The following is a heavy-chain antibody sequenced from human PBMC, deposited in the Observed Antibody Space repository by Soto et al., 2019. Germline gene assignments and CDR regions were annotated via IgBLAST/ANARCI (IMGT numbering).Heavy chain of an antibody. D-gene: IGHD3-9*01. J-gene: IGHJ4*02. CDR2: IYYSGST. CDR1: GGSISSGGYY. CDR3: ARAEYDILTGSVYFAY. V-gene: IGHV4-31*03. Sequence: PSETLSLTCTVSGGSISSGGYYWSWTRQHPGKGLEWIGYIYYSGSTYYNPSLKSRVTISVDTSKNQFSLKLSSVTDAETAVYYCARAEYDILTGSVYFAYWGQGTLVTVS.